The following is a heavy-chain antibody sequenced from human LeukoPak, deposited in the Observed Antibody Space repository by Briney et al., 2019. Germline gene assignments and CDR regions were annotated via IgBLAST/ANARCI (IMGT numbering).Heavy chain of an antibody. J-gene: IGHJ4*02. V-gene: IGHV3-30*14. CDR1: GFTFSSYA. CDR2: ISYDGSNK. CDR3: ATSRDGYIPDY. D-gene: IGHD5-24*01. Sequence: PGRSLRLSCAASGFTFSSYAMHWVRQAPGKGLEWVAVISYDGSNKYYADSVKGRFTISRDNSKNTLYLQLNSLRTEDTAVYFCATSRDGYIPDYWGQGTLVTVSS.